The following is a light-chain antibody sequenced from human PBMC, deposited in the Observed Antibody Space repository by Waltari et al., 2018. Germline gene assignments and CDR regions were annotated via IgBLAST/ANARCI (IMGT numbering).Light chain of an antibody. CDR3: QQYNDWPPLT. J-gene: IGKJ4*01. CDR2: GAS. CDR1: QSVSSN. V-gene: IGKV3-15*01. Sequence: CRASQSVSSNLAWYQQTPGQPPRLLIYGASTRATGIPARFSGSGSGTEFTLTISSLQSEDFAVYYCQQYNDWPPLTFGGGTKVEIK.